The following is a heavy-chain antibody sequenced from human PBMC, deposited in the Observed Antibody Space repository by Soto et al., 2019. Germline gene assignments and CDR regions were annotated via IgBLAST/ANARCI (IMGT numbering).Heavy chain of an antibody. Sequence: GASVTVSCKASGYSFTSYDIHWMRQAPGQRLEWMGWINPNSGNTGYAQRFQGRVTMTRDTSISTAYMELSSLRSEDSAVYFCARGIKYGAYSRWFDPWGQGTLVTVSS. CDR1: GYSFTSYD. CDR3: ARGIKYGAYSRWFDP. CDR2: INPNSGNT. V-gene: IGHV1-8*02. D-gene: IGHD4-17*01. J-gene: IGHJ5*02.